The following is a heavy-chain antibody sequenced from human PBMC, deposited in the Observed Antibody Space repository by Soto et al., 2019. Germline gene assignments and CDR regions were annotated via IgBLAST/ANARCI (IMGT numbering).Heavy chain of an antibody. V-gene: IGHV1-18*01. CDR1: GYTFSNFG. CDR2: ISPSNGQT. CDR3: ARVIMIFGVANLGSYFDY. J-gene: IGHJ4*02. Sequence: QVQLVQSGTEVKKPGASVKVSCKASGYTFSNFGLSWVRQAPGQGLEWMGWISPSNGQTIYAQHFHGSVNMTTDTSTATAHMELRSLISDDTAVYYCARVIMIFGVANLGSYFDYWGQGTRVTVS. D-gene: IGHD3-3*01.